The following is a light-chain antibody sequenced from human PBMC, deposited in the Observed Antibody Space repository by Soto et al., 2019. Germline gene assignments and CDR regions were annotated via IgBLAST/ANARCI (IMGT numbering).Light chain of an antibody. Sequence: QSVLTQDASVSGAPGQSITVSCTRTSTAVGGYSLVSWFHQNPGKAPKLVIYEGSKRPSGVSNRLSGFKSGNTASLTIAGLEAEEEGDYYRCLYTSSTAIFGGRTQLTVL. J-gene: IGLJ2*01. CDR2: EGS. V-gene: IGLV2-23*01. CDR1: STAVGGYSL. CDR3: CLYTSSTAI.